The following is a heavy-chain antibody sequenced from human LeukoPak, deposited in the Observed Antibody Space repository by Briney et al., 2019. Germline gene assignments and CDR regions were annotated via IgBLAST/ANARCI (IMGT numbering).Heavy chain of an antibody. CDR3: ARGRYPPTRSWYGEAFDI. J-gene: IGHJ3*02. D-gene: IGHD6-13*01. CDR1: GYTFTSYG. V-gene: IGHV1-18*01. CDR2: ISGYNDNT. Sequence: ASVKVSCKASGYTFTSYGISWVRQAPGQGLEWMGWISGYNDNTNYAQNLQGRVTMTTDTSTSTAYMELRSLRSDDTAVYYCARGRYPPTRSWYGEAFDIWGQGTMVTVSS.